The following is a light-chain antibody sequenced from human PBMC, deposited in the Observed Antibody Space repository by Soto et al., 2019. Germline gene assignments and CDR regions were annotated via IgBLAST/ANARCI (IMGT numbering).Light chain of an antibody. CDR1: QRVLYNSNNSHY. CDR2: GAS. Sequence: DIVMTQSADSLAVSLGERSAINCKSSQRVLYNSNNSHYIAWYQHKPGQTPRLPTNGASTRESVVPDRVSGHGSGRDFSLTISCLKHEDVAGDYFHQHETPPLTFGGGNKV. V-gene: IGKV4-1*01. CDR3: HQHETPPLT. J-gene: IGKJ4*01.